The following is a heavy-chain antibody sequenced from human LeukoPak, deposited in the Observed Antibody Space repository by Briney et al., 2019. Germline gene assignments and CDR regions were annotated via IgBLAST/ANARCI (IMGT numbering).Heavy chain of an antibody. Sequence: PGGSLRLSCAASGFTFSTYGMNWVHQAPGKGLEWVSYISSTGNTIYYADSVKGRFTISRDSGRSSLYLQMNSLRDEDTAVYYCARDNYGGNSNEYWGQGTLVTVSS. CDR3: ARDNYGGNSNEY. J-gene: IGHJ4*02. V-gene: IGHV3-48*02. D-gene: IGHD4-23*01. CDR1: GFTFSTYG. CDR2: ISSTGNTI.